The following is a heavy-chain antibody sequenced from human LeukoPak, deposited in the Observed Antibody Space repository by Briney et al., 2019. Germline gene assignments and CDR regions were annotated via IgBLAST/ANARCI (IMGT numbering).Heavy chain of an antibody. Sequence: GASVKVSCKASGYMFTSHGITWVRQAPGQGLEWMGWVSTKNGNTNYAQKLQGRVTMTTDTSTSTAYMELRSLRSDDTAVYYCARDAGYCSSTSCLIPFDPWGQGTLVTVSS. V-gene: IGHV1-18*01. CDR3: ARDAGYCSSTSCLIPFDP. D-gene: IGHD2-2*01. CDR2: VSTKNGNT. CDR1: GYMFTSHG. J-gene: IGHJ5*02.